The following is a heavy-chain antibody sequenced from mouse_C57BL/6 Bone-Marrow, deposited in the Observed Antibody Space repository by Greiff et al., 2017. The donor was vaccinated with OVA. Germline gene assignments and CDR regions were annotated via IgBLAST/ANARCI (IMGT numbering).Heavy chain of an antibody. CDR2: INPYNGGT. Sequence: VQLKESGPVLVKPGASVKMSCKASGYTFTDYYMNWVKQSHGKSLEWIGVINPYNGGTSYNQKFKGKATLTVDKSSSTAYMELNSLTSEDSACYYCAKAIWGFSTWFSYWGQGTLITVSA. CDR1: GYTFTDYY. D-gene: IGHD4-1*01. J-gene: IGHJ3*01. V-gene: IGHV1-19*01. CDR3: AKAIWGFSTWFSY.